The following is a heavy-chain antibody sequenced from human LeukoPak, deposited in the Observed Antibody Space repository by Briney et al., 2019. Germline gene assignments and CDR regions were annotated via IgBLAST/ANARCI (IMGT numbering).Heavy chain of an antibody. CDR2: INPNSGGT. V-gene: IGHV1-2*02. J-gene: IGHJ6*03. CDR1: GYTFTGYY. D-gene: IGHD2-2*02. Sequence: EASVKVSCKASGYTFTGYYMHWVRQAPGQGLEWMGWINPNSGGTNYAQKFQGRVTMTRDTSISTAYMELSRLRSDDTAVYYCARSWQYQLSYQYYYMDVWGKGTTVTVSS. CDR3: ARSWQYQLSYQYYYMDV.